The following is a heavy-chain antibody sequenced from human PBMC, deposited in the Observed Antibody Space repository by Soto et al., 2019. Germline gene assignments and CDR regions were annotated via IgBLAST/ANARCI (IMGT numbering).Heavy chain of an antibody. CDR2: ISTHNGKT. J-gene: IGHJ4*02. Sequence: GXSVKVSCKASVYTFTAYGITWVRQAPGQGLEYMGWISTHNGKTNYAQKLQGRVILTTDKSTSTAYMELRALTSDDTAVYYCARGVAVAAVYYFDYSGQGNLVTVSS. V-gene: IGHV1-18*04. CDR3: ARGVAVAAVYYFDY. D-gene: IGHD6-19*01. CDR1: VYTFTAYG.